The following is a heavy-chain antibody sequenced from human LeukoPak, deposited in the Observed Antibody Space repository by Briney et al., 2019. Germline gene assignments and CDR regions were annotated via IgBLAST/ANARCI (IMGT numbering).Heavy chain of an antibody. CDR1: GFPFSSYR. Sequence: GGSLRLSCAPSGFPFSSYRMLWVRQAPGKGLVWVSRISGDGTITTYADFVKGRFTISRDNTKNILYLQMNSLKVEDTAIYYCSRSQFDYWGQGVLVTVSS. CDR3: SRSQFDY. CDR2: ISGDGTIT. J-gene: IGHJ4*02. V-gene: IGHV3-74*03.